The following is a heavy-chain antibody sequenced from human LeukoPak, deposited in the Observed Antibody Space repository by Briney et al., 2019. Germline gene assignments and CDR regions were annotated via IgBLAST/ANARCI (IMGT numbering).Heavy chain of an antibody. CDR2: TSTDGST. CDR3: ARAGPDRAFDV. CDR1: GGSIRSYY. V-gene: IGHV4-4*07. Sequence: SETLSLTCTVSGGSIRSYYWSWIRQAAGKGLEWIGRTSTDGSTNYNPSLKSRVTMSVDTSKYQFSLKLISVTAADTAVYYCARAGPDRAFDVWGQGTMVTVSS. D-gene: IGHD3-22*01. J-gene: IGHJ3*01.